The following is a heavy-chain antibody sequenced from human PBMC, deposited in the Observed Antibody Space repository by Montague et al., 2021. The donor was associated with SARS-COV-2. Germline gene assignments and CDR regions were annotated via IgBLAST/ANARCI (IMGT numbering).Heavy chain of an antibody. CDR2: SNDRGSS. D-gene: IGHD5-24*01. CDR1: GGSFTDFY. V-gene: IGHV4-34*01. J-gene: IGHJ5*02. CDR3: ARDRRGWLQLNNWFDP. Sequence: SETLSLTCAVYGGSFTDFYWTWIRQPPGKGLEWIGESNDRGSSNYNPSLKNRVTISVDKSKNQFSLKLLNSVTAADTAVYYCARDRRGWLQLNNWFDPWGQGTLVTVSS.